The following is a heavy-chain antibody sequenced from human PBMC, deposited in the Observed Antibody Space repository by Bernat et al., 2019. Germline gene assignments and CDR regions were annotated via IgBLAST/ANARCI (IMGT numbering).Heavy chain of an antibody. D-gene: IGHD6-13*01. Sequence: QVQLVESGGGVVQPGRSLRLSCAASGFTFSSYAMHWVRQAPGKGLEWVAVISYDGSNKYYADSVKGRFTISRDNSKNTLYLQMNSLRAEDTAVYYCARDRYSSSGIDYWGQGTLVTVS. V-gene: IGHV3-30*01. CDR2: ISYDGSNK. CDR3: ARDRYSSSGIDY. CDR1: GFTFSSYA. J-gene: IGHJ4*02.